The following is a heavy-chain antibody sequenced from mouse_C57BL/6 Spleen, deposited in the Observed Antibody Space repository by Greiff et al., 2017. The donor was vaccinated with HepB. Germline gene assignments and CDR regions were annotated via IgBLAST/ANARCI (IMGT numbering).Heavy chain of an antibody. CDR3: TRYLITTVPFDY. V-gene: IGHV1-15*01. Sequence: VKLMESGAELVRPGASVTLSCKASGYTFTDYEMHWVKQTPVHGLEWIGAIDPETGGTAYNQKFKGQAILTADKSSRTAYMELRSLTSEDSAVYYCTRYLITTVPFDYWGQGTTLTVSS. D-gene: IGHD1-1*01. CDR2: IDPETGGT. J-gene: IGHJ2*01. CDR1: GYTFTDYE.